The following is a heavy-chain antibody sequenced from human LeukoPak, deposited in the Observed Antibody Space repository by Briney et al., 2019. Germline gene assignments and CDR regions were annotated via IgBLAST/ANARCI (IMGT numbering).Heavy chain of an antibody. Sequence: GGSLRLSCAASGFIFSSYGMHWVRQAPGKGLEWVAVIWYDGNNKYYADSVKGRFTISRDNSKNTVYLQMNSLRAEDTAVYYCARQPSMYYDYVWGSYRSPYYFDYWGQGTLVTVSS. J-gene: IGHJ4*02. V-gene: IGHV3-33*01. CDR3: ARQPSMYYDYVWGSYRSPYYFDY. D-gene: IGHD3-16*02. CDR2: IWYDGNNK. CDR1: GFIFSSYG.